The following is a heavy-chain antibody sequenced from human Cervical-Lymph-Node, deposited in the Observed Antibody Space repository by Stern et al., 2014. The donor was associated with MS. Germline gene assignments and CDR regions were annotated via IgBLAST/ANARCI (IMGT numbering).Heavy chain of an antibody. CDR2: LWYDGSNP. CDR3: ASAYSSSHYYFDY. CDR1: GFSFSRYA. V-gene: IGHV3-33*01. Sequence: VQLVESGGGVVQPGRSLRPSCAASGFSFSRYAMHWVRQAPGKGLEWVALLWYDGSNPYYAASVTGRFTISRDNFKNTLYLQMNSLRAEDTAVYYCASAYSSSHYYFDYWGQGTLVTVSS. D-gene: IGHD6-13*01. J-gene: IGHJ4*02.